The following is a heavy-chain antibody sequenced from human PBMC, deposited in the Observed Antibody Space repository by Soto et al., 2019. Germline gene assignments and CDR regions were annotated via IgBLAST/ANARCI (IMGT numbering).Heavy chain of an antibody. CDR3: ARASSPSYYDFWSGTPGWFDP. CDR1: GGSISSSNW. J-gene: IGHJ5*02. D-gene: IGHD3-3*01. Sequence: QVQLQESGPGLVKPSGTLSLTCAVSGGSISSSNWWSWVRQPPGKGLEWIGEIYHSGSTNYNPSPKSRVTISVDKSKNQFSLKLSSVTAADTAVYYCARASSPSYYDFWSGTPGWFDPWGQGTLVTVSS. V-gene: IGHV4-4*02. CDR2: IYHSGST.